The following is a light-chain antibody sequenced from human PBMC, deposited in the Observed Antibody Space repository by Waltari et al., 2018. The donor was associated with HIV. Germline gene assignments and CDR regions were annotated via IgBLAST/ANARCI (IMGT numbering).Light chain of an antibody. CDR3: QQYKSYSPWT. CDR1: ENIIGW. Sequence: DIQITQSPATLSAFVGDRVTITCRASENIIGWLAWYQQKPGKAPKLLIYKTSTLESGVPLRFSGSASGTEFTLTISSLQPEDFATYYCQQYKSYSPWTFGQGTKVDVK. CDR2: KTS. V-gene: IGKV1-5*03. J-gene: IGKJ1*01.